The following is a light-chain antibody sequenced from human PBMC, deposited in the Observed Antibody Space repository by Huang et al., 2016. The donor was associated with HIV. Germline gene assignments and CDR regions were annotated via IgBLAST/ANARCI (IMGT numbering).Light chain of an antibody. CDR3: MQALQTPRT. CDR2: LGS. V-gene: IGKV2-28*01. J-gene: IGKJ1*01. Sequence: DIVMTQSPLSLPVTPGEPASISCRSSQSLLNSKGYNYLDWYLQKPGQSRQLLIYLGSNRASGVPDRFSGSGSGTDFTLKISRVEAEDIGIYYCMQALQTPRTFGQGTKVEIK. CDR1: QSLLNSKGYNY.